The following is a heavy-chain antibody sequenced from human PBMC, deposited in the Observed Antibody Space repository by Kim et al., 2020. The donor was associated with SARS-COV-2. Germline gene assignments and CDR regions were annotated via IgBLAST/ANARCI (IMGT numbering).Heavy chain of an antibody. V-gene: IGHV1-3*01. CDR3: ARGLFHTGVDY. CDR1: GYIFTNFA. Sequence: ASVKVSCKASGYIFTNFAIQWVRQAPGQRLEWMGWINAGTGNTKFSQQFQGRVTFTRDTSANTASMELSSLVSEDTAVYYCARGLFHTGVDYGGHGTLVAASS. CDR2: INAGTGNT. D-gene: IGHD2-8*02. J-gene: IGHJ4*01.